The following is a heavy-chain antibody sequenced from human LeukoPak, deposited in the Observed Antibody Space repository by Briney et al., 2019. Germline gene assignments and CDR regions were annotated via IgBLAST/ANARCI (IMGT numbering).Heavy chain of an antibody. CDR3: ARVPSYYYSSGSYSAFDY. J-gene: IGHJ4*02. D-gene: IGHD3-10*01. CDR2: ISYDGSNK. Sequence: GGSLRLSCAASGFTFSSYAMHWVRQAPGKGLEWVAVISYDGSNKYYADSVKGRFTISRDNSKNTLYLQMNSLRAEDTAVYYCARVPSYYYSSGSYSAFDYWGQGTLVTVSS. V-gene: IGHV3-30-3*01. CDR1: GFTFSSYA.